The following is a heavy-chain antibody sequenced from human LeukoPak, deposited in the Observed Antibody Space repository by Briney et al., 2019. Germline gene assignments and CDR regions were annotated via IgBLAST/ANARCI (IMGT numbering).Heavy chain of an antibody. Sequence: GGSLRLSCAASGFAFSDYYMSWIRQAPGKGPEWVSYISSSSSYTNYADSVKGRFTISRDNAKNSLYLQMNSPRAEDTAVYYCARTYYYDSSGYSNDYWGQGTLVTVSS. V-gene: IGHV3-11*06. D-gene: IGHD3-22*01. J-gene: IGHJ4*02. CDR3: ARTYYYDSSGYSNDY. CDR2: ISSSSSYT. CDR1: GFAFSDYY.